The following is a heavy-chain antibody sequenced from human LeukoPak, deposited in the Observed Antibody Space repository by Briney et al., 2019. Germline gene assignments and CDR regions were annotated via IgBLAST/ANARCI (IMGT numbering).Heavy chain of an antibody. J-gene: IGHJ4*02. Sequence: GGSLRLSCAASGFSLSSYAMSWVRQAPGKGLEWVAFIRYDGSNKYYADSVKGRFTISRDNSKNTLYLQMNSLRVEDTAVYYCATLPYYYDSSGSYYLDYWGQGTLVTVSS. V-gene: IGHV3-30*02. D-gene: IGHD3-22*01. CDR3: ATLPYYYDSSGSYYLDY. CDR1: GFSLSSYA. CDR2: IRYDGSNK.